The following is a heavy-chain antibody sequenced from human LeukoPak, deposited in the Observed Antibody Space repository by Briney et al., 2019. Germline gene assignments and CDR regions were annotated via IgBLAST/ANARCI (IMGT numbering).Heavy chain of an antibody. V-gene: IGHV3-23*01. D-gene: IGHD2-15*01. CDR3: AKDLRYCSGGSCYSGFDY. J-gene: IGHJ4*02. CDR1: GFTFGDYA. CDR2: ISGSGGST. Sequence: PGGSLRLSCTASGFTFGDYAMSWVRQAPGKGLEWVSAISGSGGSTYYADSVKGRFTISRDNSKNTLYLQMNSLRAEDTAVYYCAKDLRYCSGGSCYSGFDYWGQGTLVTVSS.